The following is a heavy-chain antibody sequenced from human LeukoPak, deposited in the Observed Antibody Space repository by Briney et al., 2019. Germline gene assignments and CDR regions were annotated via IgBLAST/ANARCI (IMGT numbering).Heavy chain of an antibody. Sequence: SETLSLTCTVSGGSLSSYYWSWIPQTPGKALDCIGHLYYTGSTNYNPSLKSRVTISLDTSKNQFSLNLSSVTAADTAVYFSARISPYLGISDTVQYAFDIRGQGTMVTVSS. D-gene: IGHD4-11*01. CDR1: GGSLSSYY. CDR3: ARISPYLGISDTVQYAFDI. J-gene: IGHJ3*02. V-gene: IGHV4-59*01. CDR2: LYYTGST.